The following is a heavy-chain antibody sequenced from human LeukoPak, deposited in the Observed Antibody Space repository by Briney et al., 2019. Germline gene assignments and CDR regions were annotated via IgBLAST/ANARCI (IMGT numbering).Heavy chain of an antibody. CDR1: GFTFSTFA. CDR3: ARDPSDWVIDY. V-gene: IGHV3-23*01. D-gene: IGHD3/OR15-3a*01. Sequence: PGGSLRLSCAASGFTFSTFAMIWVRQPPGKGLEWVSSIFPSGGEIHYADSVRGRFTISRDNSKSTLSLQMNSLRAEDTAVYYCARDPSDWVIDYWGQGTLVTVSS. J-gene: IGHJ4*02. CDR2: IFPSGGEI.